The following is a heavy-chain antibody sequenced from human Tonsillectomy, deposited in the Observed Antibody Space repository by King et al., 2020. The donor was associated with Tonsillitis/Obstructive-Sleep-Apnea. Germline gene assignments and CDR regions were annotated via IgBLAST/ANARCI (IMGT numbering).Heavy chain of an antibody. J-gene: IGHJ4*02. D-gene: IGHD2-2*01. CDR1: GGSFSGYY. V-gene: IGHV4-34*01. CDR3: AREDIVPVPVVMGGGFDY. Sequence: VQLQQWGAGLLKPSETLSLTCAVYGGSFSGYYWSWIRQPPGKGLEWIGEINHSGSTNYNPSLRSRVTISVDTSKKQFSLKLSSVTAAATAVYYCAREDIVPVPVVMGGGFDYWGQGTLVTVSS. CDR2: INHSGST.